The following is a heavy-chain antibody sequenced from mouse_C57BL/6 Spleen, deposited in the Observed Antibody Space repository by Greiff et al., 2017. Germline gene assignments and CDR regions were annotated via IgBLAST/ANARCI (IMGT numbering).Heavy chain of an antibody. CDR3: ARPYVYDDGYYAMDY. CDR1: GFTFTDYY. Sequence: EVMLVESGGGLVQPGGSLSLSCAASGFTFTDYYMSWVRQPPGKALEWLGFIRNTANGYTTEYTASVKGRFPISRDTSQSILYLQMNALRAEASASYNCARPYVYDDGYYAMDYWGQGTSVTVSS. CDR2: IRNTANGYTT. V-gene: IGHV7-3*01. D-gene: IGHD2-2*01. J-gene: IGHJ4*01.